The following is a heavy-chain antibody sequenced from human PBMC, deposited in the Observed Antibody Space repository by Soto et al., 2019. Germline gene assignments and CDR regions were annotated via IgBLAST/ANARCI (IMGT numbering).Heavy chain of an antibody. CDR2: IKQDGSEK. D-gene: IGHD6-6*01. J-gene: IGHJ4*02. V-gene: IGHV3-7*03. CDR1: GFTFSSYW. Sequence: EVQLVESGGGLVQPGGSLRLSCAASGFTFSSYWMSWVRQAQGQGLEWVANIKQDGSEKYYVDSVKGRFTISRDNAKNSLYLQMNSLRAEDTAVYYCAREGASSSSSFDYWGQGTLVTVSS. CDR3: AREGASSSSSFDY.